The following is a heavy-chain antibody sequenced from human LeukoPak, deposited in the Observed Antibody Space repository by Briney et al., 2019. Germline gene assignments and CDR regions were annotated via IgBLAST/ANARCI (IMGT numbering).Heavy chain of an antibody. D-gene: IGHD6-13*01. V-gene: IGHV1-69*06. CDR2: IIPIFGTA. CDR3: AREIPGIAAAGYAFDI. J-gene: IGHJ3*02. CDR1: GGTFSSYA. Sequence: SVKVSCKASGGTFSSYAISWVRQAPGQGLEWMGGIIPIFGTANYAQKFQGRVTITADKSTSTAYMELSSLRSGDTAVYYCAREIPGIAAAGYAFDIWGQGTMVTVSS.